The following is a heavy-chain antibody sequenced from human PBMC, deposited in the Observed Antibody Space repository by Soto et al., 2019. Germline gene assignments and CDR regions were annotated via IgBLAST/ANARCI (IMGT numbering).Heavy chain of an antibody. J-gene: IGHJ3*02. CDR2: ISSNSDAM. CDR1: GFTFNTFP. V-gene: IGHV3-48*01. Sequence: EVQLVASGGGFVQPGGSLRLSCAASGFTFNTFPMNWVRLAPGKGLEWLSHISSNSDAMYYADSVKGRFNISRDNARKSLYLQMNSLLVDDTAVYYCVRDYQYVFDMWGQGTMVTVSS. D-gene: IGHD3-16*02. CDR3: VRDYQYVFDM.